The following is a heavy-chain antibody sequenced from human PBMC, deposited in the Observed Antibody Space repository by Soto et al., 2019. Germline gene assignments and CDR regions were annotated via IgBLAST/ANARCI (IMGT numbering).Heavy chain of an antibody. J-gene: IGHJ4*02. V-gene: IGHV1-69*13. CDR1: GGTFSSYA. D-gene: IGHD3-22*01. Sequence: ASVKVSCKASGGTFSSYAISWVRQAPGQGLEWMGGIIPIFGTANYAQKFQGRVTITADESTSTAYMELSSLRSEDTAVYYCATDYYDSSGYAVTLFFWGQGTLVTVS. CDR3: ATDYYDSSGYAVTLFF. CDR2: IIPIFGTA.